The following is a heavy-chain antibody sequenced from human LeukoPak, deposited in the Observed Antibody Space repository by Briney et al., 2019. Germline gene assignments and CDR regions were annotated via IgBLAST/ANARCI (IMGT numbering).Heavy chain of an antibody. D-gene: IGHD3-3*01. CDR3: ARDGDFWRKPYCMDV. Sequence: ASVKVSCKASGYTFTSYYMHWVRQAPGQGLEWMGIINPSGGSTSYAQKFQGRVTMTRDMSTSTVYMELSSLRSEDTAVYYCARDGDFWRKPYCMDVWGKGTTVTVSS. CDR1: GYTFTSYY. J-gene: IGHJ6*03. V-gene: IGHV1-46*01. CDR2: INPSGGST.